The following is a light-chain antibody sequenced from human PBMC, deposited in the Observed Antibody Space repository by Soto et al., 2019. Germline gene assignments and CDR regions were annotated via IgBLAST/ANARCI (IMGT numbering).Light chain of an antibody. CDR1: SSNIGSNY. CDR3: AAWDDRLSGYV. V-gene: IGLV1-47*02. Sequence: QSALTQPPSASGTPGQRVTISCSGSSSNIGSNYVYWYQQLPGTAPKLLIYSNNQRPSGVPDRFSGSKSGTSASLAISGLRSEDEADHYCAAWDDRLSGYVFGTGTKVTVL. CDR2: SNN. J-gene: IGLJ1*01.